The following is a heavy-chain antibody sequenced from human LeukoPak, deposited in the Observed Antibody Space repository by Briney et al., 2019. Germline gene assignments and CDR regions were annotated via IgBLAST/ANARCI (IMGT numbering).Heavy chain of an antibody. V-gene: IGHV3-21*01. CDR1: GYTFSSYS. Sequence: GGSLRLSCAASGYTFSSYSINWVRQAPGKGLEWVSSISVGSNYIYYADSVRGRFRISRDDARDSLYLQMNSLRAEDTAVYYCVRLRRNSDTTGFYYYYDFWGQGTLVTVSS. CDR3: VRLRRNSDTTGFYYYYDF. J-gene: IGHJ4*02. D-gene: IGHD3-22*01. CDR2: ISVGSNYI.